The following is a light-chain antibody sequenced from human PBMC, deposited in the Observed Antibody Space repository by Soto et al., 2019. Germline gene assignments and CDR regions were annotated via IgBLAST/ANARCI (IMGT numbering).Light chain of an antibody. Sequence: IVLTQSPATLSVSPGERATLSCRASQSVSSNLAWHQQRPGQAPRLLIYDTSTGATGVPARFSGSRSGPEFTLTINSLQSEDCAIYYCQPYNNWPLTFGGGTKVDIK. V-gene: IGKV3-15*01. CDR2: DTS. CDR1: QSVSSN. CDR3: QPYNNWPLT. J-gene: IGKJ4*01.